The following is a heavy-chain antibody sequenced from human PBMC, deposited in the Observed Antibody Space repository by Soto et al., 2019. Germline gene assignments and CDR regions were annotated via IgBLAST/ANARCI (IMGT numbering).Heavy chain of an antibody. CDR2: IKPNGSEK. Sequence: EVQLVESGGGLVQPGGSLSLSCAASGFIFSDYWMSWVRQAPGKGLEWVANIKPNGSEKYYVDSVKGRFIISRDNAEDLLYVQMNSLSADDTAVYYCARGKSSRYFDYWGQGALVTVSS. CDR1: GFIFSDYW. V-gene: IGHV3-7*01. CDR3: ARGKSSRYFDY. J-gene: IGHJ4*02. D-gene: IGHD6-13*01.